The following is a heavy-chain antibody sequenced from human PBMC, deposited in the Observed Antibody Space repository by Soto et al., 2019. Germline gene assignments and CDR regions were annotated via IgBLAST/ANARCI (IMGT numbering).Heavy chain of an antibody. Sequence: PSETLSLTCTVSGGSISSSSYYWGWIRQPPGKGLEWIGSIYYSGSTYYNPSLKSRVTISVDTSKNQFSLKLSSVTAADTAVYYCARHNLRIVVAPFDPWGQGTLVTVSS. CDR1: GGSISSSSYY. J-gene: IGHJ5*02. D-gene: IGHD2-15*01. V-gene: IGHV4-39*01. CDR2: IYYSGST. CDR3: ARHNLRIVVAPFDP.